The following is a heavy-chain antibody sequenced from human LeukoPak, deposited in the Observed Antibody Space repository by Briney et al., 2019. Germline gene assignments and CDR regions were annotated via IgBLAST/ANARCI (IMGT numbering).Heavy chain of an antibody. Sequence: GGSLRLSCAASGFTFSSYAMHWVRQAPGKGLEWVAVISYDGSNKYYADSVKGRFTISRDNSKNTLYLQMNSPRAEDTAVYYCAREEPGDAFDIWGQGTMVTVSS. CDR1: GFTFSSYA. J-gene: IGHJ3*02. CDR3: AREEPGDAFDI. D-gene: IGHD1-26*01. V-gene: IGHV3-30-3*01. CDR2: ISYDGSNK.